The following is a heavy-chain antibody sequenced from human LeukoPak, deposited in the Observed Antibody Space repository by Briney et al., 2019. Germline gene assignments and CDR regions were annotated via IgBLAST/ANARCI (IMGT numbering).Heavy chain of an antibody. CDR2: IRYDGSNK. CDR3: AKEARVPAAHWSTNWFDP. V-gene: IGHV3-30*02. Sequence: QPGGSLRLSCAASGFTFSSYGMHWVRQAPGKGLEWVAFIRYDGSNKYYADSVKGRFTISRDNSRNTLYLQMNSLRAEDTAVYYCAKEARVPAAHWSTNWFDPWGQGTLVTVSS. J-gene: IGHJ5*02. CDR1: GFTFSSYG. D-gene: IGHD2-2*01.